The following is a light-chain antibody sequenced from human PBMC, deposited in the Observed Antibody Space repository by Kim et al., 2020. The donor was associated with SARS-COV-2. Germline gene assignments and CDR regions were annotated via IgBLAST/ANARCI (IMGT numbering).Light chain of an antibody. Sequence: SSPGESATLSCRTRQGVSGIYLSWYQRKPGPPPTLHSYGASTRATGIPDRFSGSGSGTDFTLTISRLEPEDIAVYYCHQYGSSPTFGQGTKVDIK. V-gene: IGKV3-20*01. CDR1: QGVSGIY. CDR2: GAS. J-gene: IGKJ1*01. CDR3: HQYGSSPT.